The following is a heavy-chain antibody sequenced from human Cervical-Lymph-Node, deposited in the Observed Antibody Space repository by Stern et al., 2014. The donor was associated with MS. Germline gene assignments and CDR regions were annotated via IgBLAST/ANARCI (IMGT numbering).Heavy chain of an antibody. CDR2: INPSGGST. D-gene: IGHD6-13*01. CDR1: GYTFTSYY. CDR3: ARDPDSSSDY. J-gene: IGHJ4*02. V-gene: IGHV1-46*01. Sequence: QVQLVQSGAEVKKPGASVKVSCKASGYTFTSYYMHWVRQATGQGLEWEGIINPSGGSTSYAQKFNGRGPMTWDTSTSTVYMELSSLRSEDTAVYYCARDPDSSSDYWGQGTLVTVSS.